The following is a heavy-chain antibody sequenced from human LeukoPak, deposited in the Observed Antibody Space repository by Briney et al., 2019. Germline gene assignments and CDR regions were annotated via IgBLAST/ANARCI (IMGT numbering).Heavy chain of an antibody. CDR2: LSVGGGTT. CDR1: GFSFRSYA. D-gene: IGHD3-10*01. J-gene: IGHJ5*02. Sequence: PGGSLRLSCAASGFSFRSYAMSWVRQAPGRGLEWVSGLSVGGGTTYYAESVKGRFTISRDNSKNTLFLQMNSLRVEDTATYYCAKDGTVLWFGEPPPWGQGTLVTVSS. CDR3: AKDGTVLWFGEPPP. V-gene: IGHV3-23*01.